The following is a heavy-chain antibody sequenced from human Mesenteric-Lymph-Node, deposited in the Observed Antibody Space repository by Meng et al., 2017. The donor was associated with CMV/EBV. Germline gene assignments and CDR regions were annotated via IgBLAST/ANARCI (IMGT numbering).Heavy chain of an antibody. CDR1: GGSFSGYY. CDR3: ARGSSYDILTGYFDY. Sequence: QVPLPPWGAGLLKASETLSVTCAGYGGSFSGYYWNWIRQSPEKGLEWIGEINHSGSTTYNPSFTSRIIISVDTSTNQISLNMSSVTAADTAVYYCARGSSYDILTGYFDYWGQGALVTVSS. CDR2: INHSGST. D-gene: IGHD3-9*01. V-gene: IGHV4-34*01. J-gene: IGHJ4*02.